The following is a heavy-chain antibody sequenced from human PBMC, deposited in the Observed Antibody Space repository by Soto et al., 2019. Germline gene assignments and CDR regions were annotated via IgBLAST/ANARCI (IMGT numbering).Heavy chain of an antibody. V-gene: IGHV1-18*01. CDR3: ARGRYGDY. D-gene: IGHD1-1*01. Sequence: QVHLVQSGAEVRKPGASVKVSCKGSGYTFTSYGIAWVRQAPGQGLEWMGWISAHNDNTNYAQKVQGRVTVTRDTSTSTAYMELRNLRSDDTDVYYCARGRYGDYWGQGALVTVSS. J-gene: IGHJ4*02. CDR1: GYTFTSYG. CDR2: ISAHNDNT.